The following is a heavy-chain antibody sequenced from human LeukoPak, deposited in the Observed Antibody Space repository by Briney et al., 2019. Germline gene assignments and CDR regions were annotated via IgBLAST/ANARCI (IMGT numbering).Heavy chain of an antibody. CDR3: ARARGRGIAVWFDP. V-gene: IGHV4-34*01. CDR1: GGSFSGYY. Sequence: PSETLSLTCAVYGGSFSGYYWSWIRQSPGKGLEWIGEINHSGSTNYNPSLKSRVTISVDTSKNQFSLKLSSVTAADTAVYYCARARGRGIAVWFDPWGQGTLVTVSS. J-gene: IGHJ5*02. CDR2: INHSGST. D-gene: IGHD6-19*01.